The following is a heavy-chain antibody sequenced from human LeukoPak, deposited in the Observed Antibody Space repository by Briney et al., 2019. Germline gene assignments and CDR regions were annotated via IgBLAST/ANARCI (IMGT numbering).Heavy chain of an antibody. J-gene: IGHJ4*02. CDR2: IYPGDSDT. D-gene: IGHD5-12*01. CDR1: GYSFTSYW. V-gene: IGHV5-51*01. Sequence: GESLKISCKGSGYSFTSYWIGWVRQMPGKGLEWMGIIYPGDSDTRYSPSFQGQVTISADKSISTAYLQWSSLKASDTAMYYCARHPPPLYSGYDLGFDYWGQGTLATVSS. CDR3: ARHPPPLYSGYDLGFDY.